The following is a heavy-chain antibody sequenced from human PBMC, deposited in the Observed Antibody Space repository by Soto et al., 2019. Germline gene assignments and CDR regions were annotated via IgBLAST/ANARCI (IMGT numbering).Heavy chain of an antibody. D-gene: IGHD3-16*01. CDR1: GGSISTSHW. V-gene: IGHV4-4*01. CDR3: AISGGGEDY. Sequence: QVQLQESGPGLVKPSGTLSLTCAVSGGSISTSHWWTWVRQPPGKGPEWIGEISHRGSTNYNPSLKGGQSISVGMSRDQFSLRPRAGPAADRAVYCLAISGGGEDYGGQGTLVTVSS. CDR2: ISHRGST. J-gene: IGHJ4*02.